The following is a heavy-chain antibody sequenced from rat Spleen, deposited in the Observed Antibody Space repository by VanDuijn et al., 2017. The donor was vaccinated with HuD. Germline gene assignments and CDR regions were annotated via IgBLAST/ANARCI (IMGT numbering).Heavy chain of an antibody. CDR2: INYEGSGT. CDR1: GFIFSDYG. J-gene: IGHJ2*01. CDR3: GRHSLYYDSRYIHEYFDN. Sequence: EVQLVESGGGLVQPGRSLKLSCAASGFIFSDYGMAWVRQTPKKGLEWVATINYEGSGTYYRDSVKGRFTISRDNAKSTLYLQMDSLRSEETATYYCGRHSLYYDSRYIHEYFDNWGQGVMVTVSS. V-gene: IGHV5-17*01. D-gene: IGHD1-2*01.